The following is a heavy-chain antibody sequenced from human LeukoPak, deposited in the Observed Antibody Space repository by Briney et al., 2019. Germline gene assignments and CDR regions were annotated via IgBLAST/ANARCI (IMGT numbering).Heavy chain of an antibody. CDR1: GGSIGTYY. CDR2: IYTTRST. J-gene: IGHJ5*02. Sequence: RTSQTLSLTRTVSGGSIGTYYCSWIRQPAGKGLERIGRIYTTRSTNYKPSLKSRVTMSVGTSKNQFSLKLTSVTAADTAVYYCATDYNSLPGHNWFDPWGQGTLVTVSS. CDR3: ATDYNSLPGHNWFDP. V-gene: IGHV4-4*07. D-gene: IGHD5-24*01.